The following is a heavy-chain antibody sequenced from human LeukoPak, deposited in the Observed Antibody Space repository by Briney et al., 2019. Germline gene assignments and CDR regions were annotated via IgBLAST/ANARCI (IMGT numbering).Heavy chain of an antibody. J-gene: IGHJ4*02. CDR1: GGSLMSYY. CDR2: IYYSGST. V-gene: IGHV4-59*01. CDR3: ARDSGYSYGFFDY. D-gene: IGHD5-18*01. Sequence: SETLSLTCTVSGGSLMSYYWSWIRQSPGKGLEWIGYIYYSGSTDYNASLKSRVTISVDTSMHQFSLRLTSVTAADTAVYYCARDSGYSYGFFDYWGQGTLVTVSS.